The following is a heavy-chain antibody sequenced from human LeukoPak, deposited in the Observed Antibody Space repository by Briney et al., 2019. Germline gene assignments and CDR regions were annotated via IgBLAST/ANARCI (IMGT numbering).Heavy chain of an antibody. CDR3: ARDVRGYSYGEGSYYYYMDV. CDR1: GGSISSSSYY. V-gene: IGHV4-39*07. J-gene: IGHJ6*03. CDR2: IYYSGST. Sequence: KSSETLSLTCTVSGGSISSSSYYWGWIRQPPGKGLEWIGSIYYSGSTYYNPSLKSRVTISVDTSKNQFSLKLSSVTAADTAVYYCARDVRGYSYGEGSYYYYMDVWGKGTTVTVSS. D-gene: IGHD5-18*01.